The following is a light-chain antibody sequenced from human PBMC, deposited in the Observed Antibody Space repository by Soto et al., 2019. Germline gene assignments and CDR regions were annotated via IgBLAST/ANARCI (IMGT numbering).Light chain of an antibody. CDR3: TSYTTSSTWV. CDR1: SSDVGFYNY. CDR2: EVT. J-gene: IGLJ3*02. Sequence: QSVLTQPASVSGSPGQSITISCSGTSSDVGFYNYVSWFHQYPGKAPKLMIFEVTNRPSGVSDRFSGSKSDNTASLTISGLQADDEADYFCTSYTTSSTWVFGGGTQLTVL. V-gene: IGLV2-14*01.